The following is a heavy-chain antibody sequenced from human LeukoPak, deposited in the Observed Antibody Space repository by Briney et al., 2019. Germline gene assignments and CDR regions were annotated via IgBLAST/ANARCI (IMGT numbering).Heavy chain of an antibody. CDR1: GYTLTELS. CDR2: FDPEDGET. Sequence: ASVKVSCKVSGYTLTELSMHWVRQAPGKGLEWMGGFDPEDGETIYAQKFQGRVTMTEDTSTDTAYMELSSLRSEDTAVYYCATTNPEGVGGDWDYWGQGTLVTVSS. V-gene: IGHV1-24*01. D-gene: IGHD2-21*02. J-gene: IGHJ4*02. CDR3: ATTNPEGVGGDWDY.